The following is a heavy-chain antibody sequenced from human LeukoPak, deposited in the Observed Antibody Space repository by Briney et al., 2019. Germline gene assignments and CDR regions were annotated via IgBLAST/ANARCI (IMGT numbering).Heavy chain of an antibody. Sequence: SETLSLTCTVSGGSISSYYWSWIRQPAGRGLEWIGRIQTSGSTNYNPSLKSRVTMSVDTSKNKLSLKVNSVTAADTAVYYCARVGSGWSFDYWGQGTLVTVSS. V-gene: IGHV4-4*07. CDR1: GGSISSYY. CDR2: IQTSGST. D-gene: IGHD6-19*01. CDR3: ARVGSGWSFDY. J-gene: IGHJ4*02.